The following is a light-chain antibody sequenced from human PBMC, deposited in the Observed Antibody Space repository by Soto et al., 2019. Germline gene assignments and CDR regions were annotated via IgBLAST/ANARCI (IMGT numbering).Light chain of an antibody. CDR1: QSISRW. J-gene: IGKJ1*01. V-gene: IGKV1-5*01. CDR2: DVS. Sequence: DIQMTQSPSTLSASVGDRVVITCRASQSISRWLAWYQQKPGKAPKLLIYDVSSLESGVPSRFSGSGSGTEFTLTIRSLRPDDFASYYGQHYNGYSPGTFGQGTKVEIK. CDR3: QHYNGYSPGT.